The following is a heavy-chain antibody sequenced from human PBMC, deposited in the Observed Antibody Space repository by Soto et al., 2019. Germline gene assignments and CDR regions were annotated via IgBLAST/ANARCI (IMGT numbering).Heavy chain of an antibody. CDR2: IKPDSGGT. CDR1: GYTFTGYY. D-gene: IGHD3-22*01. Sequence: ASVKVSCKASGYTFTGYYVHWVRQAPGQGLEWLGWIKPDSGGTSYAQNFQGRVTMTRETSINTAYMELSGLRSDDTAVYYCARDRLYYDSAGRSFDSWGQGTLVTVSS. V-gene: IGHV1-2*02. CDR3: ARDRLYYDSAGRSFDS. J-gene: IGHJ4*02.